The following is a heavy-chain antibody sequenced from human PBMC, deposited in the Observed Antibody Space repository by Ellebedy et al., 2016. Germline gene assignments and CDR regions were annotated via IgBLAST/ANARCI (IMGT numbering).Heavy chain of an antibody. V-gene: IGHV3-23*01. J-gene: IGHJ5*02. CDR1: GLTFSNFA. CDR2: IRNNGAGT. Sequence: GESLKISXAASGLTFSNFAMSWVRQAPGKGLEWVSAIRNNGAGTYYADSVKGRFTISRDNSKNTLYLQMNSLKAEDTAVYYCATSDSDLWRGYLSWGQGTLVTVSS. CDR3: ATSDSDLWRGYLS. D-gene: IGHD3-3*01.